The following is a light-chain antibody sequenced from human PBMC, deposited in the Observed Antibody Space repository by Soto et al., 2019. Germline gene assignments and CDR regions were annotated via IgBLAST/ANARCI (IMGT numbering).Light chain of an antibody. J-gene: IGLJ2*01. CDR1: SSNIGAAYD. CDR3: QSYDSRLSGWI. V-gene: IGLV1-40*01. Sequence: QSVLTQPPSVSGAPGQRITISCTGSSSNIGAAYDVQWYQQLPGTAPKLLIFGNNNRPSGVPDRFSGSKSDTSASLAITGLQAEDEADYYCQSYDSRLSGWIFGGGTKVTVL. CDR2: GNN.